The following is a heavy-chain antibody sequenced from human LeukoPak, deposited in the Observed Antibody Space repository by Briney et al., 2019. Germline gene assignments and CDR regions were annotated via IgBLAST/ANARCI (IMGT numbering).Heavy chain of an antibody. Sequence: GGSLRLSCAASGFTFDDYAMHWVRQAPGKGLEWVSLISGDGGSTYYADSVKGRFTISRDNSKNTLYLQMNSLRAEDTAVYYCARAPRMVYFDYWGQGTLVTVSS. V-gene: IGHV3-43*02. CDR2: ISGDGGST. CDR3: ARAPRMVYFDY. J-gene: IGHJ4*02. CDR1: GFTFDDYA. D-gene: IGHD2-15*01.